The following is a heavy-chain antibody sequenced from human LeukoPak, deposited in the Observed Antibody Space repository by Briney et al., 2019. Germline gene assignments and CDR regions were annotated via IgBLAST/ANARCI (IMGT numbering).Heavy chain of an antibody. CDR2: MNPNSGNT. Sequence: GASVKVSCKASGYTFTNYGISWVRQAPGQGLEWMGWMNPNSGNTGYAQKFQGRVTITRNTSISTAYMELSSLRSEDTAVYYCAIPPYSSSWYEYFQHWGQGTLVTVSS. V-gene: IGHV1-8*03. CDR3: AIPPYSSSWYEYFQH. D-gene: IGHD6-13*01. CDR1: GYTFTNYG. J-gene: IGHJ1*01.